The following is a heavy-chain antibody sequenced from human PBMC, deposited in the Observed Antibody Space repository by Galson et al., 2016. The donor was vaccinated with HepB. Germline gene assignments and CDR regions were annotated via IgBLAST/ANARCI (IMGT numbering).Heavy chain of an antibody. CDR3: ARQYRGGPSDY. D-gene: IGHD5-12*01. CDR1: GGSISSGDYY. Sequence: SETLSLTCTVSGGSISSGDYYWSWIRQPPGQGLEWIGQIFHSGRVNYTPSLASRVTISVDTSNNHFSLRLTSVTAADTALYYCARQYRGGPSDYWGQGTLVIVSS. J-gene: IGHJ4*02. V-gene: IGHV4-61*03. CDR2: IFHSGRV.